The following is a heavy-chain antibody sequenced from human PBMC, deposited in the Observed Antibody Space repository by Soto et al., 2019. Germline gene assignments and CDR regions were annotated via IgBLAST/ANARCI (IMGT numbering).Heavy chain of an antibody. V-gene: IGHV1-69*01. D-gene: IGHD5-12*01. CDR1: GGTFSSYA. Sequence: QVQLVQSGAEVKKPGSSVKVSCKASGGTFSSYAISWVRQAPGQGLEWMGGIIPIFGTANYAQKFQGRVTITADESTSTAYMELSSLSSEDTAAYYCARVVVEMATLDAGLLDYWGQGTLVTVSS. CDR3: ARVVVEMATLDAGLLDY. CDR2: IIPIFGTA. J-gene: IGHJ4*02.